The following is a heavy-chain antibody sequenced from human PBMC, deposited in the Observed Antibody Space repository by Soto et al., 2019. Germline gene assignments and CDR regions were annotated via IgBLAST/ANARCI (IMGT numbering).Heavy chain of an antibody. CDR3: ARFYIGYCSGGSCRFDY. V-gene: IGHV1-18*01. Sequence: GASVRVSCKASGYTFTSYGISWVRQAPGQGLEWMGWISAYNGNTNYAQKLQGRVTMTTDTSTSTAYMELRSLRSDDTAVYYCARFYIGYCSGGSCRFDYWGQGTLVTVSS. CDR2: ISAYNGNT. D-gene: IGHD2-15*01. J-gene: IGHJ4*02. CDR1: GYTFTSYG.